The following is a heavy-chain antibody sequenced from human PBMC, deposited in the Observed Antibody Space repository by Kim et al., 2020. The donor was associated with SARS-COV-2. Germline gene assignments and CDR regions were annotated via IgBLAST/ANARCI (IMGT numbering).Heavy chain of an antibody. CDR2: IYYSGST. V-gene: IGHV4-31*03. CDR1: GGSISSGGYY. Sequence: SETLSLTCTVSGGSISSGGYYWSWIRQHPGKGLEWIGYIYYSGSTYYNPSLKSRVTISVDTSKNQFSLKLSSVTAADTAVYYCARDSLTIPVPSGYYSYYGMDVGRQGPAVTVPS. D-gene: IGHD3-3*01. CDR3: ARDSLTIPVPSGYYSYYGMDV. J-gene: IGHJ6*02.